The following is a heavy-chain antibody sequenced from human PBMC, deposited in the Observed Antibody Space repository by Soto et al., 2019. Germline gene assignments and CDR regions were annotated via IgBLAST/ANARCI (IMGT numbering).Heavy chain of an antibody. V-gene: IGHV4-34*01. CDR1: GGSFSGYY. D-gene: IGHD3-10*01. Sequence: SETLSLTCAVYGGSFSGYYWSWIRQPPGKGLEWIGEINHSGSTNYNPSLKSRFTISVDTSKNQFSLKLSSVTAADTAVYYCARGFGSGSYYNPLRSTARKTINWFDPWGQGTLVTVSS. CDR3: ARGFGSGSYYNPLRSTARKTINWFDP. CDR2: INHSGST. J-gene: IGHJ5*02.